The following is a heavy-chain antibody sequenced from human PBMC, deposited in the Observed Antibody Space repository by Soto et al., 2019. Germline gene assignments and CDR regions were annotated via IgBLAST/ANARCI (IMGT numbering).Heavy chain of an antibody. Sequence: EVQLLESGGGLVQPGESLRLSCAASGFTFSNYAMSWIRQAPGKGLEWVSSISGSGDNPYHADSVKGRLTISRDNSQSTLYLQMTSLRAEDTAVYYCAKDSGGKNTATFDYWGQGNLVTVSS. V-gene: IGHV3-23*01. CDR2: ISGSGDNP. D-gene: IGHD3-16*01. CDR1: GFTFSNYA. J-gene: IGHJ4*02. CDR3: AKDSGGKNTATFDY.